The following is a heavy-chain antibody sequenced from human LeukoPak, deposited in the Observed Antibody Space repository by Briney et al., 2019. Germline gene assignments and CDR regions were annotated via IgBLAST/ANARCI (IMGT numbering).Heavy chain of an antibody. CDR3: ANRDHYGSGSPPFDY. CDR1: GFTFSIYD. Sequence: GGSLRLSCEASGFTFSIYDMYWVRQAPGKGLECVASISRNSGDYTLYAASVKGRFTISRDNSRSTLYLQMNSLRAEDTAMYYCANRDHYGSGSPPFDYWGQGTLVTVSS. V-gene: IGHV3-NL1*01. CDR2: ISRNSGDYT. D-gene: IGHD3-10*01. J-gene: IGHJ4*02.